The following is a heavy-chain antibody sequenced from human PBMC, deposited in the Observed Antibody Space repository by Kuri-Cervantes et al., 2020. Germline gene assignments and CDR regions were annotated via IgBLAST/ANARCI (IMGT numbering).Heavy chain of an antibody. J-gene: IGHJ5*02. CDR2: IIPIFGTA. CDR3: ARDSGTNLSAIWFGELLGYGWFDP. D-gene: IGHD3-10*01. CDR1: GGTFSSYA. V-gene: IGHV1-69*13. Sequence: SVKVSCKASGGTFSSYAISWVRQAPGQGLEWMGGIIPIFGTANYAQKFQGRVTITADESTSTAYMELSSLRSEDTAVYYCARDSGTNLSAIWFGELLGYGWFDPWGQGTLVTVSS.